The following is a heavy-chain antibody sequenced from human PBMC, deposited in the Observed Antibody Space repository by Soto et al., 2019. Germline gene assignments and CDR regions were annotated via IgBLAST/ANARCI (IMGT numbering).Heavy chain of an antibody. CDR3: AKHPYGSGRHTWGIDY. D-gene: IGHD3-10*01. V-gene: IGHV3-23*01. J-gene: IGHJ4*02. CDR1: GFTFSSYA. CDR2: ISGSGGST. Sequence: GGSLRLSCAASGFTFSSYAMSWVGQARGKGLEWVSAISGSGGSTYYADSVKGRFTISRDNSKNKLYLQMNSLRADDTAVYYCAKHPYGSGRHTWGIDYWGQGTLVTVSS.